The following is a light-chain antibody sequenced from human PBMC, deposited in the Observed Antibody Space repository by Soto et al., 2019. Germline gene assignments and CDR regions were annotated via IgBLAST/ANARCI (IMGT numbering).Light chain of an antibody. V-gene: IGLV1-44*01. Sequence: QSALTQPPSVSGAPGQTVTISCTGSSSNIGTNTVTWYQQLPGAAPKLLIYANDQRPSGVPDRFSGSKSGTSASLAISGLQSGDEADYFCAAWDASRSGPVFGGGTKVTVL. CDR1: SSNIGTNT. J-gene: IGLJ3*02. CDR2: AND. CDR3: AAWDASRSGPV.